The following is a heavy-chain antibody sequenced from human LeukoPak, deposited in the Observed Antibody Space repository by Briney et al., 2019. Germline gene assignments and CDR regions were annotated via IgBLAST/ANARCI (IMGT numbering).Heavy chain of an antibody. J-gene: IGHJ4*02. CDR3: ARGGSRVTTINILDY. V-gene: IGHV1-18*01. Sequence: ASVKVSCEPSGYTFTSYGISWVRQAPGQGLEWMGWIRVYNGDTNYAQKFKGRVTMTTDTSINTAYMELRSLGSDDTAVYYCARGGSRVTTINILDYWGQGTLVTVSS. CDR1: GYTFTSYG. CDR2: IRVYNGDT. D-gene: IGHD5-24*01.